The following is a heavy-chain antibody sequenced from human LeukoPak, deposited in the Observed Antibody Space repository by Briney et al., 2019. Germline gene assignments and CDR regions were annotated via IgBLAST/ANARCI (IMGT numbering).Heavy chain of an antibody. CDR1: GFTFSSYG. CDR2: ISGSGVST. Sequence: GGSLRLSCAASGFTFSSYGMNWVRQAPGKGLEWVSAISGSGVSTYYADSVKGRFTISRDNSKNTLYLQMNSLRAEDTAFYYCAKGALPAAMRGYYFDYWGQGTLVTVSS. J-gene: IGHJ4*02. V-gene: IGHV3-23*01. CDR3: AKGALPAAMRGYYFDY. D-gene: IGHD2-2*01.